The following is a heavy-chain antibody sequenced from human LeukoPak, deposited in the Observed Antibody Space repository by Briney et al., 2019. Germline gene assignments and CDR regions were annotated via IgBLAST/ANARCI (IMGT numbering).Heavy chain of an antibody. Sequence: GRSLRLSCAASGFTFSTYAMHWVRQAPGKGLEWVAVISYDGSNKYYADPAKGRFTISRDNSKNTLYLQIDSLTPEDTAVYYCARGYSGYDVYLDYWGQGTLVTVSS. CDR3: ARGYSGYDVYLDY. J-gene: IGHJ4*02. D-gene: IGHD5-12*01. V-gene: IGHV3-30-3*01. CDR2: ISYDGSNK. CDR1: GFTFSTYA.